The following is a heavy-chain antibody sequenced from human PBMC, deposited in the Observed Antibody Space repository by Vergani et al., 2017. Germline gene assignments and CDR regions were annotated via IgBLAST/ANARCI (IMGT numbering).Heavy chain of an antibody. V-gene: IGHV1-69*13. CDR3: ALVSSSTNYYYYYMDV. Sequence: QGQLAQSGAEVKKPGSSVKVSCKASGGTFSSNSISWVRQAPGQGLEWMGRIIPIFGTTSYAQKFQGRVTILADESTSTAYMELSSLRSEDTAVYYCALVSSSTNYYYYYMDVWGKGTTVTVSS. CDR1: GGTFSSNS. D-gene: IGHD6-13*01. CDR2: IIPIFGTT. J-gene: IGHJ6*03.